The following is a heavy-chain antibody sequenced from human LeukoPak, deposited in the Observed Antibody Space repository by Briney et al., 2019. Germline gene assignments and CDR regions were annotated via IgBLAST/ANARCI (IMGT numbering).Heavy chain of an antibody. Sequence: SVKVSCKASGGTFSSYAISWVRQAPGQGLEWMGGIIPIFGTANCAQKFQGRVTITADESTSTAYMELSSLRSEETAVYYCARERGEYDSSGYFFYWGQGTLVTVSS. J-gene: IGHJ4*02. V-gene: IGHV1-69*13. CDR2: IIPIFGTA. CDR3: ARERGEYDSSGYFFY. CDR1: GGTFSSYA. D-gene: IGHD3-22*01.